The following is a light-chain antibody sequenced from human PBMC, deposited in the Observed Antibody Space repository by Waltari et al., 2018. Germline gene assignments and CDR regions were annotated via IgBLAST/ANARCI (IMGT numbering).Light chain of an antibody. J-gene: IGKJ5*01. CDR1: HSVGNYF. Sequence: SSGARHSVGNYFSGWYQQTPGHAPRLVNCGASSRATGIQNRSTSGGCGTDITLTISRQVAEDVAVYYCQHYGTSSTFGQGTRLEIK. CDR2: GAS. CDR3: QHYGTSST. V-gene: IGKV3-20*01.